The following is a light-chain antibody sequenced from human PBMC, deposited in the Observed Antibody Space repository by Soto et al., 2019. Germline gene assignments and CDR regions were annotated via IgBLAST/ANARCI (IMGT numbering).Light chain of an antibody. Sequence: ETVMTQSPATLSVSPGEGATLSCRASRSISSSLAWYQQKPGRAPRLLIYDASNRATGIPARFSGSGSGTDFTLTISSLEPEDFAVYYCQQRKNWQVTFGQGTRLEIK. CDR1: RSISSS. V-gene: IGKV3-11*01. J-gene: IGKJ5*01. CDR2: DAS. CDR3: QQRKNWQVT.